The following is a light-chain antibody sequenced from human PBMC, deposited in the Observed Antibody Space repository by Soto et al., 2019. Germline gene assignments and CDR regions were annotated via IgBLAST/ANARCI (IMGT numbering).Light chain of an antibody. V-gene: IGKV3-15*01. Sequence: EIVMTQSPATLSVSPGERATLSCRASQSVSSNLAWYQQKPGQAPRLLIYGASTRATGIPARFSGSGSGTDFTLTISSLQPEDFAVYYCQHYNNGPPWTFGQGTKVEIK. CDR2: GAS. CDR1: QSVSSN. J-gene: IGKJ1*01. CDR3: QHYNNGPPWT.